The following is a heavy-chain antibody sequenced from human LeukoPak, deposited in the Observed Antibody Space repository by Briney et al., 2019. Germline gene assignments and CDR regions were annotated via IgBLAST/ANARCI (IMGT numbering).Heavy chain of an antibody. V-gene: IGHV3-23*01. Sequence: PGGSLRLSCAASGFTFSSYEMNWVRQAPGKGLEWVSTISGPGSSTYSADSVKGRFTISRDNPKNTLYLRMHSLRAEDTAIYYCAKPSRDFDSSGYSHFDYWGQGTLVTVSS. J-gene: IGHJ4*02. CDR2: ISGPGSST. D-gene: IGHD3-22*01. CDR1: GFTFSSYE. CDR3: AKPSRDFDSSGYSHFDY.